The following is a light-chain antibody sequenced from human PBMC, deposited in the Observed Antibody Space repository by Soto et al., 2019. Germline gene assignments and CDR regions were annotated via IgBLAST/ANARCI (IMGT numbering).Light chain of an antibody. CDR2: DAS. Sequence: EVVMTQSPATLSVSPGERATLSCRASQSVSGHLAWYQQNPGQAPRLLIYDASTRATGIPARFGGSWSGTDFTLTISSLETEDVAVYYCQQRTNWPLTLGGGTKVDIK. V-gene: IGKV3-11*01. CDR3: QQRTNWPLT. CDR1: QSVSGH. J-gene: IGKJ4*01.